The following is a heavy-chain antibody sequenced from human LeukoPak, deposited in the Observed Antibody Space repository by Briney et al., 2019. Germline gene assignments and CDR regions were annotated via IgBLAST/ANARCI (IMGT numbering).Heavy chain of an antibody. D-gene: IGHD1-26*01. CDR2: IIPIFGTA. CDR1: GGTFSSYA. CDR3: ARDGGSYSAPFDY. J-gene: IGHJ4*02. V-gene: IGHV1-69*05. Sequence: SVKVSCKASGGTFSSYAISWVRQAPGQGLEWMGGIIPIFGTANYAQKFQSRVTITTDESTSTAYMELSSLRSEDTAVYYCARDGGSYSAPFDYWGQGTLVTVSS.